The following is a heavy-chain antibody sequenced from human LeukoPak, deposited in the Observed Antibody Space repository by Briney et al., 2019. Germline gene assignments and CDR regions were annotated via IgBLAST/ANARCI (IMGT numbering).Heavy chain of an antibody. CDR3: ARAKGVVAAAGTTYNY. CDR1: GYTFTGYY. V-gene: IGHV1-2*04. J-gene: IGHJ4*02. D-gene: IGHD6-13*01. Sequence: ASVKVSCKXSGYTFTGYYMHWVRQAPGQGLEWMGRINPNSGGTNYAQKFQGWVTMTRDTSISTAYMELSRLRSDDTAVYYCARAKGVVAAAGTTYNYWGQGTLVTVSS. CDR2: INPNSGGT.